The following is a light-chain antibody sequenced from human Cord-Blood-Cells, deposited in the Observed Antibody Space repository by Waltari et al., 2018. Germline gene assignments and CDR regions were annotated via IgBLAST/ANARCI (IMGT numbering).Light chain of an antibody. CDR3: CSYAGSSTWV. CDR2: EGS. J-gene: IGLJ3*02. Sequence: SALTQPASVSGSPGQSITIPCTGTSSAVGRYNLVSWYQQHPGKAPKLMIYEGSKRPSGVSNRFSGSKSGNTASLTISGLQAEDEADYYCCSYAGSSTWVFGGGTKLTVL. V-gene: IGLV2-23*01. CDR1: SSAVGRYNL.